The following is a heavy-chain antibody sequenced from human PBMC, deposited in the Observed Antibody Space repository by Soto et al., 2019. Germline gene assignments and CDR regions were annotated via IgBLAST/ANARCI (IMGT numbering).Heavy chain of an antibody. Sequence: QVQLVQSGAEVKKPGSSVKVSCKASGGTFSSYAISWVRQAPGQGLEWMGGIIPIFGTANYAQKFQGRVTITADESTSTAYMELSSLRSDDTAVYYCASPSGITPPGYYGMDVWGQGTTVTVSS. D-gene: IGHD1-20*01. CDR2: IIPIFGTA. CDR3: ASPSGITPPGYYGMDV. J-gene: IGHJ6*02. CDR1: GGTFSSYA. V-gene: IGHV1-69*01.